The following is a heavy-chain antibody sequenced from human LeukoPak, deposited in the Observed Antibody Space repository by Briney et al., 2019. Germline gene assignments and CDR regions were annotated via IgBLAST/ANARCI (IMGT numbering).Heavy chain of an antibody. CDR2: ISGSGGST. CDR1: GFTFSSYG. V-gene: IGHV3-23*01. D-gene: IGHD2-15*01. CDR3: AREHCSGGSCYGPYYYYYYYMDV. Sequence: PGGSLRLSCAASGFTFSSYGMRWVRQAPGKGLEWVSAISGSGGSTYYADSVKGRFTISRDNSKNTLYLHVNSLRPDDTAVYYCAREHCSGGSCYGPYYYYYYYMDVWGKGTTVTVSS. J-gene: IGHJ6*03.